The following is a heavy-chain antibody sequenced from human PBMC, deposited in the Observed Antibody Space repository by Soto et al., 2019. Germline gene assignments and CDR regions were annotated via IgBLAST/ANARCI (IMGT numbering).Heavy chain of an antibody. CDR2: VSGSGDST. V-gene: IGHV3-23*01. Sequence: ELQVLESGGGLVQPGGSLRLTCAASGFTLSEYGTSWVCQATGKGLEWVSFVSGSGDSTYYTDSVKGRFTISRDSSKNTVCLQMNSLRAEDTAVYYCATSNYGERDWGQGNLVTVSS. CDR3: ATSNYGERD. J-gene: IGHJ4*02. CDR1: GFTLSEYG. D-gene: IGHD3-10*01.